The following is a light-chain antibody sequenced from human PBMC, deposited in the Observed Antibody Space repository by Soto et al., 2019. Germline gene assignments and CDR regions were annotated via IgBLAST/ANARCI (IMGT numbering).Light chain of an antibody. Sequence: QAVVTQEPSLTVSPGGTVTLTCASSTGAVTGRYYPNWFQQKPGQAPRSLIYSASYKHSWTPARFSGSLLGSKAALTLSGVQPEDEADYYCLLYFGGAQVFGGGTKLTVL. CDR2: SAS. CDR1: TGAVTGRYY. J-gene: IGLJ2*01. CDR3: LLYFGGAQV. V-gene: IGLV7-43*01.